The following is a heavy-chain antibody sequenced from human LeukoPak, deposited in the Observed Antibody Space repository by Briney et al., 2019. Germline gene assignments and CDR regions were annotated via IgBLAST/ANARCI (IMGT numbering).Heavy chain of an antibody. CDR2: INHSGGT. V-gene: IGHV4-34*01. J-gene: IGHJ4*02. Sequence: SETLSLTCAVYGGSFSGYYWSWIRQPPGKGLEWIGEINHSGGTNYNPSLKSRVTISVDTSKNQFSLKLSSVTAADTAVYYCARGDSSSGGYFEGFDYWGQGTLVTVSS. D-gene: IGHD6-6*01. CDR1: GGSFSGYY. CDR3: ARGDSSSGGYFEGFDY.